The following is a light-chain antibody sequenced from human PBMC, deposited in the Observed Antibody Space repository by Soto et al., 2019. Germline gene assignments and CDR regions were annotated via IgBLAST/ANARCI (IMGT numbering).Light chain of an antibody. CDR1: ESVFSY. Sequence: EIVLTQSPAPLSLSPGERAALSCRASESVFSYLAWYQQRPGQAPRLLIYDTSNRTPGIPARFSGSGSGTYFTLTISSLEPEDFAIYYCHQRYNWPPATFGQGTKVEIK. CDR2: DTS. V-gene: IGKV3-11*01. J-gene: IGKJ1*01. CDR3: HQRYNWPPAT.